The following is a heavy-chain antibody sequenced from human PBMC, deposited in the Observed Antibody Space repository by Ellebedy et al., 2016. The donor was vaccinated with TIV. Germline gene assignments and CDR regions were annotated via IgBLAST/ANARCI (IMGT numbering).Heavy chain of an antibody. Sequence: SETLSLTCTVSGGSISSSSYYWGWIRQPPGKGLEWIGSIYYSGSTYYNPSLKSRVTISVDTSKNQFSLKLSSVTAADTAVYYCARQGDNWNYATLVSWFDPWGQGTLVTVSS. CDR3: ARQGDNWNYATLVSWFDP. D-gene: IGHD1-7*01. CDR2: IYYSGST. J-gene: IGHJ5*02. V-gene: IGHV4-39*01. CDR1: GGSISSSSYY.